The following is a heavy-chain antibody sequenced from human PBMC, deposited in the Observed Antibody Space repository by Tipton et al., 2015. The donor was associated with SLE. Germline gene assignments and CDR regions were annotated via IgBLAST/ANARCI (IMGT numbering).Heavy chain of an antibody. D-gene: IGHD3-3*01. CDR1: GGSISSYY. CDR2: INYRGTT. J-gene: IGHJ4*02. CDR3: AKYEGGTMEDY. V-gene: IGHV4-39*07. Sequence: TLSLTCTVSGGSISSYYWGWIRQPPGKGLEWIGSINYRGTTYYNPSLKSRVTMSVDTSKNHFSLKLSSVTAADTAVYYCAKYEGGTMEDYWGQGTLVTVSS.